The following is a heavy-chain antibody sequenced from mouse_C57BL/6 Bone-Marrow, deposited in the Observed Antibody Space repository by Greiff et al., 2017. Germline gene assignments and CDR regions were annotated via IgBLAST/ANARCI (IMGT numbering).Heavy chain of an antibody. D-gene: IGHD4-1*01. V-gene: IGHV1-80*01. CDR2: IYPGDGDT. CDR3: ARDWDYFDY. Sequence: QVQLKESGAELVKPGASVKISCKVSGYAFSTYWMNWVKQGPGKGLEWIGQIYPGDGDTNYNGKFKGKATLTADQSSSTAYMQLSSLTSEDSAVYFCARDWDYFDYWGQGTTLTVSS. J-gene: IGHJ2*01. CDR1: GYAFSTYW.